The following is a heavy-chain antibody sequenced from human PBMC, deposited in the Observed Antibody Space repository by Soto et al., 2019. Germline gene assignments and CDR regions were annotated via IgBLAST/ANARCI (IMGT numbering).Heavy chain of an antibody. CDR2: ISAYNGNT. V-gene: IGHV1-18*01. J-gene: IGHJ5*02. CDR3: ARDRGTYCGGDCYSRWFDP. Sequence: ASVKVSCKASGYTFTSYGISWVRQAPGQGLEWMGWISAYNGNTNYAQKPQGRVTMTTDTSTSTAYMELRSLRSDDTAVYYCARDRGTYCGGDCYSRWFDPWGQGTLVTVSS. D-gene: IGHD2-21*02. CDR1: GYTFTSYG.